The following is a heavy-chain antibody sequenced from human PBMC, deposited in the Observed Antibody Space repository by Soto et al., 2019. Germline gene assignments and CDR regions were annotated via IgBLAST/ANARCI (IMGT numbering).Heavy chain of an antibody. V-gene: IGHV4-31*03. CDR3: ATQPRYDSSGYFLY. CDR1: GFTISNGGYY. D-gene: IGHD3-22*01. Sequence: PAETLSLACTASGFTISNGGYYWAWIRVRAGGGVELIGNMYYSTSTNYNPSVKARFTISADKSKKQFSLELRSVTAADTAVYYCATQPRYDSSGYFLYRGQGRLVTVSS. CDR2: MYYSTST. J-gene: IGHJ4*02.